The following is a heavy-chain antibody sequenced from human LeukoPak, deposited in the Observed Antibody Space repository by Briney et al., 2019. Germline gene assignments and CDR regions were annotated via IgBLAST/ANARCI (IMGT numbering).Heavy chain of an antibody. CDR2: ISSSGSTI. D-gene: IGHD6-13*01. V-gene: IGHV3-48*04. CDR3: ARTNRPAADFEYYFDY. J-gene: IGHJ4*02. CDR1: GFTFSSYG. Sequence: GGSLRLSCAASGFTFSSYGMNWVRQAPGKGLEWVSYISSSGSTIYYADSVKGRFTISRDNAKNSLYLQMNSLRAGDTAVYYCARTNRPAADFEYYFDYWGQGTLVTVSS.